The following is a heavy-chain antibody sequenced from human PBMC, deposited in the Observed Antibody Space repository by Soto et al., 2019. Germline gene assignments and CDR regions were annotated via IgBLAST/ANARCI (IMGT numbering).Heavy chain of an antibody. Sequence: QVQLVQSGAEVKKPGASVKVSCKDTGYTFTGYYMHWVRQAPGQGLEWMGWINPNNGGTNYAQKFQGRVTMTRDTTINAAYMELSRLRYDDTAIYYCARGRWDLLDDWGQGTQVTVSS. V-gene: IGHV1-2*02. CDR1: GYTFTGYY. J-gene: IGHJ4*02. D-gene: IGHD1-26*01. CDR3: ARGRWDLLDD. CDR2: INPNNGGT.